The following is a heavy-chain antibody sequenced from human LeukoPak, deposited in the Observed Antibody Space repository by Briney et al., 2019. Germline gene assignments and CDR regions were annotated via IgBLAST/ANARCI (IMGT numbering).Heavy chain of an antibody. J-gene: IGHJ5*02. CDR1: GFTFSSYS. D-gene: IGHD3-10*01. CDR2: ISSSSTYI. V-gene: IGHV3-21*01. CDR3: ARGRRPPPYDSEGKNWFDP. Sequence: GGSLRLSCAASGFTFSSYSMNWVRQAPGKGLDWVSLISSSSTYIKYADSVKGRFTISRDNAKNSLYLEMNSLRAEDTAVYYCARGRRPPPYDSEGKNWFDPWGQGTLVTVSS.